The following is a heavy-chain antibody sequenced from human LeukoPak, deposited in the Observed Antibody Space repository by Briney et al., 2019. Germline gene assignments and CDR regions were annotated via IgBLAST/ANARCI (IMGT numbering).Heavy chain of an antibody. CDR2: TYYRSKWYN. CDR3: ARAPLSGWNTRAGFDY. J-gene: IGHJ4*02. CDR1: GDSVSSNSAA. D-gene: IGHD1/OR15-1a*01. Sequence: ASQTLSLTCAISGDSVSSNSAAWNWIRQSPSRGLEWLGRTYYRSKWYNDYAVSVKSRITINPDTSKNQFSLQLNSVTPEDTAVYYCARAPLSGWNTRAGFDYWGQGTLVTVSS. V-gene: IGHV6-1*01.